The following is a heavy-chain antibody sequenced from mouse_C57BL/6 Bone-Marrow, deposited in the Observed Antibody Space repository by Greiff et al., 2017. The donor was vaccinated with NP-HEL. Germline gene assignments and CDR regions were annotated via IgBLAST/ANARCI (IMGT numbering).Heavy chain of an antibody. CDR1: GYTFTSSW. Sequence: VQLQQPGAELVMPGASVKLSCKASGYTFTSSWMHWVKQRPGQGLEWIGEIDPSDSYTNYNQKFKGKSTLTVDKSSSTAYMQLSSLTSEDSAVYYCARRSLHYYAMDYWGQGTSVTVSS. V-gene: IGHV1-69*01. J-gene: IGHJ4*01. CDR2: IDPSDSYT. CDR3: ARRSLHYYAMDY.